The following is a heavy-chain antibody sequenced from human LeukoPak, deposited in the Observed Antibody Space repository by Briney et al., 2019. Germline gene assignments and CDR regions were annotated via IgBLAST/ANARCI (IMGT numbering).Heavy chain of an antibody. CDR3: AKWAGSASYNWRVDY. J-gene: IGHJ4*02. V-gene: IGHV3-23*01. CDR1: GFTFSSYA. Sequence: GGSLRLSCAASGFTFSSYAMNWVRQAPGKGLEWVSTISNGGTTYYADSVKGRFAISRDNSKNTLYLQMNSLRPEDTAVYYCAKWAGSASYNWRVDYWGQGTLVTVSS. CDR2: ISNGGTT. D-gene: IGHD3-10*01.